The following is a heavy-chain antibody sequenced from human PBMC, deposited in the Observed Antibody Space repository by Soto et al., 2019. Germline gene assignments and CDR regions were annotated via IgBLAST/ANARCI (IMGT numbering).Heavy chain of an antibody. CDR3: ARDSRF. CDR2: ISSSSSYI. J-gene: IGHJ4*02. V-gene: IGHV3-21*01. D-gene: IGHD3-16*01. Sequence: PGGSLRLSCAASGFTFSSYSMNWVRQAPGKGLEWVSSISSSSSYIYYEDSVKGRFTISRENAKNSLYLQMKSLRAEDTAVYYCARDSRFWGQGTLATVSS. CDR1: GFTFSSYS.